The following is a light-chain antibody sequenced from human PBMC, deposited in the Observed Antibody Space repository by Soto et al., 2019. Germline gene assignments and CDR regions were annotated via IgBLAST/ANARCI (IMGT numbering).Light chain of an antibody. J-gene: IGKJ1*01. Sequence: DVVMIQSPLSLPVTLGQPASISCRSSQSLIHSDGNTYLSWFQQRPGQSPRRLIYEVSDRDSGVPDRFTGSGSGTDFTLKISRVEAEDVGVYYCMQGTHWPWTFGQGTEVEIK. CDR2: EVS. CDR1: QSLIHSDGNTY. V-gene: IGKV2-30*02. CDR3: MQGTHWPWT.